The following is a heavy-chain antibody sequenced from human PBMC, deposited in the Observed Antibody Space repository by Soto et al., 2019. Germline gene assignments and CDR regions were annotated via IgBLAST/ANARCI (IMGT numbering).Heavy chain of an antibody. J-gene: IGHJ6*02. V-gene: IGHV5-10-1*01. D-gene: IGHD2-2*01. CDR2: IDPSDYYT. CDR3: ACLYCSSAGCDYGMDV. CDR1: GYSFTSYW. Sequence: GESLEISCKGSGYSFTSYWISWVRQMPGKGLEWMGRIDPSDYYTHYNPSFQGHVTISADKSISTAYLQWSSLKAADTAMYYCACLYCSSAGCDYGMDVWGQGTTVTVSS.